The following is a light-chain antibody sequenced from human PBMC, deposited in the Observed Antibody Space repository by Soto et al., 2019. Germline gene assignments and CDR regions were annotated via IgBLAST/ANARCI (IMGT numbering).Light chain of an antibody. CDR2: DAS. CDR1: QSVSRY. Sequence: EIVLTQSPATLSLSPGERATLSCRASQSVSRYLAWYQQKPGQAPRLLIYDASNRATGTPARFSGSGAGTDFTLTISSLAREDFAVYYCQQRSKWPRTFGQGTKVEIK. CDR3: QQRSKWPRT. J-gene: IGKJ1*01. V-gene: IGKV3-11*01.